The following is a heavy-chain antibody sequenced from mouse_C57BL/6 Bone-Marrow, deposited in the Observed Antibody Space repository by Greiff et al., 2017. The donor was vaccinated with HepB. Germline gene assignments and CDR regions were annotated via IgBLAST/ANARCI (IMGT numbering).Heavy chain of an antibody. CDR2: INYDGSST. CDR1: GFTFSDYY. J-gene: IGHJ4*01. Sequence: EVQLQESEGGLVQPGSSMKLSCTASGFTFSDYYMAWVRQVPEKGLEWVANINYDGSSTYYLDSLKSRFIISRDNAKNILYLQMSSLKSEDTATYYCARESYYDFYYAMDYWGQGTSVTVSS. D-gene: IGHD1-1*01. CDR3: ARESYYDFYYAMDY. V-gene: IGHV5-16*01.